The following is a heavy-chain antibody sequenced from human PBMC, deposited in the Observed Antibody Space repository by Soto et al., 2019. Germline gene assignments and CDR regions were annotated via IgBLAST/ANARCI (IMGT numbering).Heavy chain of an antibody. V-gene: IGHV4-61*01. CDR1: GGSVSSGSYY. D-gene: IGHD7-27*01. Sequence: QVQLQESGPGLVKPSETLSLTCTVSGGSVSSGSYYWSWIRQPPGKGLEWIGYIYYSGSTNYNPSLKSRVTISVDTSKNQFSLKLSSVTAADTAVYYCARDGDRPQDSMDVWGQGTTVTVSS. CDR3: ARDGDRPQDSMDV. J-gene: IGHJ6*02. CDR2: IYYSGST.